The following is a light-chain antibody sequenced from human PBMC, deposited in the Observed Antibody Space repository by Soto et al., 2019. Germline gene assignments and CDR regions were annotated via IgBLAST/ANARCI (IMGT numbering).Light chain of an antibody. J-gene: IGLJ1*01. V-gene: IGLV1-40*01. CDR2: GNG. CDR1: SSNIGAGHD. CDR3: QSYDSSLSGSEV. Sequence: QSVLXQPPSVSGAPGQRVTISCTGSSSNIGAGHDVHWYQHLPGTAPKLLIYGNGNRPSGVPDRFSGSKSGTSASLAITGLQTEDEADYYCQSYDSSLSGSEVFGTGTKVTVL.